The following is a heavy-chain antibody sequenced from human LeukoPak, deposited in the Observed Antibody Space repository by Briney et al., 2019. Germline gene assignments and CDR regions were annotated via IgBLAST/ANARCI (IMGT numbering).Heavy chain of an antibody. CDR2: ISSSGSII. CDR1: GFTFSTYE. J-gene: IGHJ4*02. CDR3: ATDSSSRPEDY. V-gene: IGHV3-48*03. D-gene: IGHD3-22*01. Sequence: PGGSLRLSCAASGFTFSTYEMNWVRQAPGKGLEWVSYISSSGSIIYYADSVKGRFTISRDNAKNSLYLQMNSLRAEDTAVYYCATDSSSRPEDYWGQGTRVTVSS.